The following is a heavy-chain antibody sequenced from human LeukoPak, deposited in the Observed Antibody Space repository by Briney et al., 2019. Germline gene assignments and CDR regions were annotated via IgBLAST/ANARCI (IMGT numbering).Heavy chain of an antibody. J-gene: IGHJ4*02. V-gene: IGHV3-7*01. CDR2: IRQDGSVQ. CDR3: LGTTRGRGFDY. Sequence: PGGSLRLSCAASGFTFSSYWMSWVRQAPGNELEWVANIRQDGSVQNYVESVKGRFTISRDNPKNSVYLQMSSLRAEDTAVYYCLGTTRGRGFDYWGQGTLVTVSS. CDR1: GFTFSSYW. D-gene: IGHD1/OR15-1a*01.